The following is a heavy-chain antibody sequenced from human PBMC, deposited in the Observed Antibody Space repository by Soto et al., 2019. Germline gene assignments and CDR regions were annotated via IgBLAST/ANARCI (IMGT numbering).Heavy chain of an antibody. CDR1: GYTFTSYD. CDR3: ARGLAQNDAFDI. CDR2: MNPNSGNT. V-gene: IGHV1-8*01. J-gene: IGHJ3*02. Sequence: ASVKVSCKASGYTFTSYDINWVRQATGQGLEWMGWMNPNSGNTGYAQKFQGRVTMTRNTSISTAYMELSSLRFEDTAVYYCARGLAQNDAFDIWGQGTMVTVSS.